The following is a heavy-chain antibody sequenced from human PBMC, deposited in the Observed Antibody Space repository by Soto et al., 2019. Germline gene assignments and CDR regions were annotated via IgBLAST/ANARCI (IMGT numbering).Heavy chain of an antibody. J-gene: IGHJ4*02. Sequence: PSETLSLTCTVSGGSXSSYYWSWIRQPPGKGLEWIGYIYYSGSTNYNPSLKSRVTISVDTSKNQFSLKLSSVTAADTAVYYCARGRVVGATTDFEYWGQGTLVTVSS. CDR3: ARGRVVGATTDFEY. D-gene: IGHD1-26*01. CDR2: IYYSGST. CDR1: GGSXSSYY. V-gene: IGHV4-59*01.